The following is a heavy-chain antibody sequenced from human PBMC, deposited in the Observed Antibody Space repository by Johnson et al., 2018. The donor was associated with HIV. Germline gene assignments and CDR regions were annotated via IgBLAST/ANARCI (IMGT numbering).Heavy chain of an antibody. J-gene: IGHJ3*02. CDR1: GFTFSDYY. CDR3: ARDKAVGYSSGWHAFDI. CDR2: INSDGSST. V-gene: IGHV3-74*01. D-gene: IGHD6-19*01. Sequence: EVQLVESGGGLVKPGGSLRLSCAASGFTFSDYYINWIRQAPGKGLEWVGRINSDGSSTSYADSVKGRFTISRDNAKNTLYLQMNSLRAEDTAVYYCARDKAVGYSSGWHAFDIWGQGTMVTVSS.